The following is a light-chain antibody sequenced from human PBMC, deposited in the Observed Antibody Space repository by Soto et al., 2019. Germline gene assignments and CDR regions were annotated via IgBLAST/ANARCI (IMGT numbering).Light chain of an antibody. J-gene: IGKJ4*01. CDR1: QSVNSN. Sequence: EIVMTQSPATLSVSPGERATLSCRASQSVNSNLAWYRQKPGQAPRLLISDASTRATGVPARFSGSGYGTDFTVTISRLQSEDSGIYYCQQYNFWPPLTFGGGTKVEIK. V-gene: IGKV3-15*01. CDR3: QQYNFWPPLT. CDR2: DAS.